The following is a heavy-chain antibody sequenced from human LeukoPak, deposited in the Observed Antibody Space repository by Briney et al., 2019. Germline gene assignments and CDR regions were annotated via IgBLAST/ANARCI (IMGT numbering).Heavy chain of an antibody. CDR1: GYTFITYG. J-gene: IGHJ4*02. CDR2: VSAYDGDT. CDR3: ARPLYYGSGSYFDY. Sequence: ASVKVSCKASGYTFITYGMSWVRQAPGQGLEWMGWVSAYDGDTKYAQKFQGRVTMTTDTSTSTAYMELRSLRSDDTAVYFCARPLYYGSGSYFDYWGQRTLVTVSS. V-gene: IGHV1-18*04. D-gene: IGHD3-10*01.